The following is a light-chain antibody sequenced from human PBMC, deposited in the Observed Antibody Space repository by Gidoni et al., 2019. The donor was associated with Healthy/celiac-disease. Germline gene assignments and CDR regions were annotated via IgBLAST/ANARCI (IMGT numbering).Light chain of an antibody. CDR2: AAA. Sequence: LIYAAATLQSGVPSRFSGSGSGTEFTLTISSLQAEDFATYYCQQLYISPPTFXGXTKVXIK. J-gene: IGKJ4*01. V-gene: IGKV1-9*01. CDR3: QQLYISPPT.